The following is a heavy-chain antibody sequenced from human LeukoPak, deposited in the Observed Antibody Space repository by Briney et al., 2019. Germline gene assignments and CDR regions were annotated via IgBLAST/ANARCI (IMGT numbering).Heavy chain of an antibody. Sequence: ASLKLSCKASGYTFTSYDINWVPQATGQGLECMGWMNPNRGNTGYAQNSQARVTMTSNTSISTAYMELCSLRSQAQAGHFLARVGVGGEYYDSSGYYNWGQGTLVTVSS. CDR1: GYTFTSYD. CDR3: ARVGVGGEYYDSSGYYN. J-gene: IGHJ4*02. D-gene: IGHD3-22*01. V-gene: IGHV1-8*01. CDR2: MNPNRGNT.